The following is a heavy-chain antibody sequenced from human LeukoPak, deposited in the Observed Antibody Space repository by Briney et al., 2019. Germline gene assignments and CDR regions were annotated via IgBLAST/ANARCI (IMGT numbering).Heavy chain of an antibody. CDR3: AKDSPSYSGSYHFDY. CDR2: ISSSSSYI. V-gene: IGHV3-21*04. D-gene: IGHD1-26*01. CDR1: GFTFSSYG. Sequence: GGSLRLSCAASGFTFSSYGMHWVRQAPGKGLEWVSSISSSSSYIYYADSVKGRFTISRDNAKNSLYLQMNSLRAEDTAVYYCAKDSPSYSGSYHFDYWGQGTLVTVSS. J-gene: IGHJ4*02.